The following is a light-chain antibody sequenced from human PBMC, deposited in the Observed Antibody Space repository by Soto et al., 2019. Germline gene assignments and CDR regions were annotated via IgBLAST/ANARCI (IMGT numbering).Light chain of an antibody. CDR2: GAS. Sequence: EIVLTQSPGTLSLSPGERATLSCRASQSVSSSYLAWYQQKPGQAPRLLIYGASSRATGIPDRFSGSGSGTDCTLTISRLEPEEFAVDYCQQYGSSPRTFGQGTKVEIK. CDR1: QSVSSSY. CDR3: QQYGSSPRT. V-gene: IGKV3-20*01. J-gene: IGKJ1*01.